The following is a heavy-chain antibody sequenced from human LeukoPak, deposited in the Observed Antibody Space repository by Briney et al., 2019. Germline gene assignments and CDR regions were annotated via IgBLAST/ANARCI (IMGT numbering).Heavy chain of an antibody. D-gene: IGHD4-17*01. CDR1: GFTFSSYG. CDR2: ISYDGSNK. CDR3: AREAYTVTTGDNWFDP. J-gene: IGHJ5*02. Sequence: GGSLRLSCAASGFTFSSYGMHWVRQAPGKGLEWVAVISYDGSNKYYADSVKGRFTISRDNSKNTLYLQMNSLRAEDTAVYYCAREAYTVTTGDNWFDPWGQGTLVTVSS. V-gene: IGHV3-30*03.